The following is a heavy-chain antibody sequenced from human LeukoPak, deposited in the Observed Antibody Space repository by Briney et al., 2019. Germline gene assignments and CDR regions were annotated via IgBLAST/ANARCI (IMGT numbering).Heavy chain of an antibody. CDR2: IKQDGNEK. V-gene: IGHV3-7*01. D-gene: IGHD3-10*01. J-gene: IGHJ4*02. CDR1: GFTFSSYW. Sequence: GSLRPSLAAPGFTFSSYWMSWVRPASGKGPEWVANIKQDGNEKYYVDSVKGRFTISRDNAKNSLYLQMNSLRAEDTAVYYCARVSSYGSGSYYNPWIDYWGQGTLVTVSS. CDR3: ARVSSYGSGSYYNPWIDY.